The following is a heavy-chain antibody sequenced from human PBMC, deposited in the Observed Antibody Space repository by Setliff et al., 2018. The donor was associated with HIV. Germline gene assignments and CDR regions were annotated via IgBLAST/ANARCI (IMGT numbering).Heavy chain of an antibody. CDR2: IIPVFGPP. CDR3: ARDPTGGAARFDY. V-gene: IGHV1-69*13. D-gene: IGHD6-6*01. J-gene: IGHJ4*02. CDR1: GGTFSIFS. Sequence: SVKVSCKTSGGTFSIFSITWVRQAPGQGLEWMGGIIPVFGPPTYAEKFQRRLTITADESTNTAYMELIGLKSEDTAVYYCARDPTGGAARFDYWGQGTLVTVSS.